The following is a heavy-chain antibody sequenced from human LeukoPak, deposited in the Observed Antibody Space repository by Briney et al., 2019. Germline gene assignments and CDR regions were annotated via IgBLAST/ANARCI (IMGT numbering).Heavy chain of an antibody. D-gene: IGHD4-11*01. CDR3: VGPTVTTPTGGN. V-gene: IGHV3-21*01. Sequence: PGGSLRLSCAASGFTFSSYWMHGARQAPGKGLEWVSSISSSSSYIYYADSVKGRFTISRDNAKNSLYLQMNSLMAEDTAVYYCVGPTVTTPTGGNWGQGTLVTVSS. J-gene: IGHJ4*02. CDR1: GFTFSSYW. CDR2: ISSSSSYI.